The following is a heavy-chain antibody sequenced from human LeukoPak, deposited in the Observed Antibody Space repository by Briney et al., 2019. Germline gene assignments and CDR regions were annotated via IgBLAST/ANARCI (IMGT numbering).Heavy chain of an antibody. J-gene: IGHJ4*02. Sequence: GGSLRLSCAASGFSFNICAMSWARQTPGKGLEWVSAISTSGVNTYYGESVKGRSTISRDTSQNTLYLQMNSLGAEESSIYYGARSPTDNSREGIDYLGQGTLVTVSS. D-gene: IGHD1-1*01. CDR3: ARSPTDNSREGIDY. CDR2: ISTSGVNT. V-gene: IGHV3-23*01. CDR1: GFSFNICA.